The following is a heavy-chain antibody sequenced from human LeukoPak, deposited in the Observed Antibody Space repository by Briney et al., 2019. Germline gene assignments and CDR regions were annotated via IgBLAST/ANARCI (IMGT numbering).Heavy chain of an antibody. V-gene: IGHV3-30*02. J-gene: IGHJ5*02. D-gene: IGHD6-19*01. Sequence: PGGSLRLPRVASDLTYPHFGIHWVRQAPGKGLEWLSFIRYDGSNNYHADSVKGRFSISRDNSKNTLHLQMNTLRPDDTAVYYCARTAVAGTLRWFDLWGQGTLVIVSS. CDR3: ARTAVAGTLRWFDL. CDR2: IRYDGSNN. CDR1: DLTYPHFG.